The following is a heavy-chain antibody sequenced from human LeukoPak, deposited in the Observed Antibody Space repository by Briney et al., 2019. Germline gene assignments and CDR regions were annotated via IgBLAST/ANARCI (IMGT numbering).Heavy chain of an antibody. CDR1: GFTFSSYS. CDR2: ISSSSSYI. CDR3: ARWDDILTGHIDY. Sequence: GGSLRLSCAASGFTFSSYSMNWVRQAPGKGLEWVSSISSSSSYIYYADSVKGRFTISRDNAKNSLYLQMNSLRAEDTAVYYCARWDDILTGHIDYWGQGTLVTVSS. V-gene: IGHV3-21*01. J-gene: IGHJ4*02. D-gene: IGHD3-9*01.